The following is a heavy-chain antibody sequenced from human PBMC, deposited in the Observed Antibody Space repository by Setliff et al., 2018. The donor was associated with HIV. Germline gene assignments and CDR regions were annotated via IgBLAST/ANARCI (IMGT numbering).Heavy chain of an antibody. CDR3: ARHKSQPYYFDY. V-gene: IGHV4-59*08. Sequence: SETLSLTCTVSGGSISSYYWSWIRQSPGKGLEWIGYIYYSGSTNYNPSLKSRVTISVDTSKNQFSLKLSSVTAADTAVYYCARHKSQPYYFDYWGQGTLVTVS. CDR2: IYYSGST. CDR1: GGSISSYY. J-gene: IGHJ4*02.